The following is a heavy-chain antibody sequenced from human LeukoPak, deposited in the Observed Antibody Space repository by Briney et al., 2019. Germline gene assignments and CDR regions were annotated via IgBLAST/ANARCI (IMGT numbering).Heavy chain of an antibody. D-gene: IGHD2-2*01. CDR1: GFTFSNYG. J-gene: IGHJ4*02. Sequence: GGSLRLSCAASGFTFSNYGMGWVRQTPGKGLEWLSSVSGSGANTYYADSVKGRFTISRDNSRDRIYLQMNSLRTDDTAVYYCARLQPLVIPAAKLGFDCWGQGTLVTVSS. CDR3: ARLQPLVIPAAKLGFDC. CDR2: VSGSGANT. V-gene: IGHV3-23*01.